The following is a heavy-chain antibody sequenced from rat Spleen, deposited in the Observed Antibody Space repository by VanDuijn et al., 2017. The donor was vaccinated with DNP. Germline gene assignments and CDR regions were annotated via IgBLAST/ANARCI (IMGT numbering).Heavy chain of an antibody. J-gene: IGHJ2*01. CDR3: ARHVLPLRVWDY. D-gene: IGHD1-4*01. CDR2: ISYDGRSN. CDR1: GFTFSDYY. Sequence: EVQLVESGGGVVQPGRSLKLSCAASGFTFSDYYMAWVRHAPTKGLEWVAYISYDGRSNYRGDSVKGRFTISRDIAKSTLYLQMNSLRSEEMATYYCARHVLPLRVWDYWGQGVMVTVSS. V-gene: IGHV5-22*01.